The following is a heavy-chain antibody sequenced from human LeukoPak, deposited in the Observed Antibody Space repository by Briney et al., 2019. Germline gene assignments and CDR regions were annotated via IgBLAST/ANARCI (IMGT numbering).Heavy chain of an antibody. CDR2: INTNTGNT. D-gene: IGHD3-10*01. Sequence: GASVKVSCKASAYTFTSYAMNWVRQAPGQGLEWMGWINTNTGNTTYAQGFTGRFVFSLDTSVSTAYLQISSLKAEDTAVYYCARVADYYGSGSYYKRSFDPWGQGTLVTVSS. CDR3: ARVADYYGSGSYYKRSFDP. V-gene: IGHV7-4-1*02. J-gene: IGHJ5*02. CDR1: AYTFTSYA.